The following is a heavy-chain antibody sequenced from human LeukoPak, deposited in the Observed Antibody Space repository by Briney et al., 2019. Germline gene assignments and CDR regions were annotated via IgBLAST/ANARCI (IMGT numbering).Heavy chain of an antibody. CDR2: IRSKAYGGTT. CDR3: TREEAAALNSYYYFMDV. J-gene: IGHJ6*03. Sequence: GGSLRLSCTASGFTFGDYAMSWFRQAPGKGLEWVGFIRSKAYGGTTEYAASVEGRFTISRDDSKSIAYLQMNSLKTEDTAVYYCTREEAAALNSYYYFMDVWGKGTTVTVSS. V-gene: IGHV3-49*03. D-gene: IGHD6-13*01. CDR1: GFTFGDYA.